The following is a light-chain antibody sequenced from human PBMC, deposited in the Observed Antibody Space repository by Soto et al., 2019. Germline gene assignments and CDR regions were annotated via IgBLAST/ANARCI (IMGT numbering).Light chain of an antibody. J-gene: IGKJ1*01. CDR2: GAS. Sequence: EIVMPQSPATLSVSPGASAPLSCRTSQSVSRNLAWYQQNPGQAPRLLFYGASTRATGIPARFSGSGSGTDFTLTIHSLQSEEFAVYYCKKYNNWPWTFGKGTKVAIK. CDR3: KKYNNWPWT. V-gene: IGKV3-15*01. CDR1: QSVSRN.